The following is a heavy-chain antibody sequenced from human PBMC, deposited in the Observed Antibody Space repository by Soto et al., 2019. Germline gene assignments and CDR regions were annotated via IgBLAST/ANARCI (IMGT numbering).Heavy chain of an antibody. CDR2: IYYSGST. CDR1: GGSISSGGYY. V-gene: IGHV4-31*03. D-gene: IGHD3-10*01. Sequence: QVQLQESGPGLVKPSQTLSLTCTVSGGSISSGGYYWSWIRQHPGKGLEWIGYIYYSGSTYYNPSLHCRVTISVDTSKNQLSLKLSSVTAADTAVYYCARELYGSGSYRWFDPWGQGTLVTVSS. CDR3: ARELYGSGSYRWFDP. J-gene: IGHJ5*02.